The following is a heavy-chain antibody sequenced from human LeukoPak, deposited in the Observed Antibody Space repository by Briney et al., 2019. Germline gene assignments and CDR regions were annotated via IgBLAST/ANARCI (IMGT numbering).Heavy chain of an antibody. J-gene: IGHJ3*02. CDR1: GFTVSSNY. V-gene: IGHV3-11*01. CDR2: ISSSGSTI. Sequence: PGGSLRLSCAASGFTVSSNYMSWVRQAPGKGLEWVSYISSSGSTIYYADSVKGRFTISRDNAKNSLYLQMNSLRAEDTAVYYCARASEYLSRGVDYYDSSGYYYSFDAFDIWGQGTMVTVSS. D-gene: IGHD3-22*01. CDR3: ARASEYLSRGVDYYDSSGYYYSFDAFDI.